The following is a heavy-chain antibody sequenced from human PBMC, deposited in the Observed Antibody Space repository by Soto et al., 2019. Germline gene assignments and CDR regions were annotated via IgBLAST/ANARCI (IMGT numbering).Heavy chain of an antibody. CDR1: GGSISSYY. CDR2: IYYSGST. V-gene: IGHV4-59*01. CDR3: ARAVLRYFDWLNPLYYFDY. D-gene: IGHD3-9*01. Sequence: PSETLSLTCTDSGGSISSYYWSWIRQPPGKGLEWIGYIYYSGSTNYNPSLKSRVTISVDTSKNQFSLKLSSVTAADTAVYYCARAVLRYFDWLNPLYYFDYWGQGTLVTVSS. J-gene: IGHJ4*02.